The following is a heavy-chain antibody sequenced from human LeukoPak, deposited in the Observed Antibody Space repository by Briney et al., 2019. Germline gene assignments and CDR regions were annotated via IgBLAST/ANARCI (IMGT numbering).Heavy chain of an antibody. CDR2: IYTSGST. V-gene: IGHV4-4*07. D-gene: IGHD5-12*01. CDR3: VGWLRSRYYYGMDV. CDR1: GGSISSYY. J-gene: IGHJ6*02. Sequence: PSETLSLTCTVSGGSISSYYWSWIRQPAGKGLEWIGRIYTSGSTNYNPSLKSRVTMSVDTSKNQFSLKLSSVTAADTAVYYCVGWLRSRYYYGMDVWGQGTTVIVSS.